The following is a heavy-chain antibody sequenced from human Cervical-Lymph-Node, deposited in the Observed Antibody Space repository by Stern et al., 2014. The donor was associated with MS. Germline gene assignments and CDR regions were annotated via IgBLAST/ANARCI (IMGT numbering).Heavy chain of an antibody. Sequence: QVTLRESGPALVRPTHTLTLTCNFSGFLLASAGVGVGWIRPRPGNALEWLALIYGDDDKRYNTYVRSLLTIAKDSFTNQVFLTMTNVGLTDTATYYCAHNQITLYGVGNVGFDYWGQGTLVTVSS. J-gene: IGHJ4*02. CDR2: IYGDDDK. V-gene: IGHV2-5*02. CDR3: AHNQITLYGVGNVGFDY. CDR1: GFLLASAGVG. D-gene: IGHD3-3*01.